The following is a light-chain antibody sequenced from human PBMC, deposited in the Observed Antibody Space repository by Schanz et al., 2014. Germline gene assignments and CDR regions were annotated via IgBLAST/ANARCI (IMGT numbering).Light chain of an antibody. V-gene: IGKV3-11*01. CDR3: LQHKSYPRT. J-gene: IGKJ1*01. CDR1: QRVSSY. CDR2: GAS. Sequence: EIVLTQSPATLSLSPGERATLSCRASQRVSSYLAWYQQKPGQAPRLLIYGASSRANGIPDRLSGSGSGTDFPLTIRRIEPEDFATYYCLQHKSYPRTFGQGTKVEIK.